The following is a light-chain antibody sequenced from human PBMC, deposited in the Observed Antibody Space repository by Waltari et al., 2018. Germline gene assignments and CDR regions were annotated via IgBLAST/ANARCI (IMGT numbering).Light chain of an antibody. V-gene: IGLV2-8*01. CDR1: SSDVGGYKS. CDR3: SSYAGSKNFVL. J-gene: IGLJ2*01. CDR2: EVT. Sequence: QSALTQPPSASGSPGQSVTISCTGTSSDVGGYKSFSWYQQHPGKAPKLMIYEVTKRPSGVPDRFSGSKSGNTASLTVSGLQAEDEADYFCSSYAGSKNFVLFGGGTKLTVL.